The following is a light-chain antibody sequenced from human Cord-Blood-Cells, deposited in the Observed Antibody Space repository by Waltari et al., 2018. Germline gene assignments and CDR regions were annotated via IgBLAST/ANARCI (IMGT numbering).Light chain of an antibody. CDR1: QGVSSSY. Sequence: ELVLTQSPGTLSSSPGERATLTCRASQGVSSSYLAWYQQKPCQAPRLHIYDATSRATGIPYMLSGSVAWTDFTLTISRLEPVDFAVYYCRQYGSSPAFGQGTKVEIK. V-gene: IGKV3-20*01. CDR2: DAT. CDR3: RQYGSSPA. J-gene: IGKJ1*01.